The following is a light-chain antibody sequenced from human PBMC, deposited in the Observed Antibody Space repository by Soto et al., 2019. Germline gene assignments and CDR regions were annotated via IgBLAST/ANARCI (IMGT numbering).Light chain of an antibody. CDR1: SSNIGSNT. Sequence: SVLTEQPSASRTPEQRVTISCSGSSSNIGSNTVNWYQQLPGTAPKLLIYSNNQRPSGVPDRFSGSKSGTSASLAISGLQSEDEADYYCAAWDDSLNGLLFGGGTKVTVL. CDR2: SNN. CDR3: AAWDDSLNGLL. V-gene: IGLV1-44*01. J-gene: IGLJ2*01.